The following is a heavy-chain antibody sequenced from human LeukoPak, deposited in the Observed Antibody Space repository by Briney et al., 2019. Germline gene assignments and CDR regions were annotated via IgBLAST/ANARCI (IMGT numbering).Heavy chain of an antibody. CDR3: AKVPYYDFWSGYSGDY. CDR2: ISASGGSA. Sequence: EPGGSLRLSCAASGFTFSNYAMTWVRQAPGKGPEWVSVISASGGSANYADSVKGRFTISRDNSKSTLYLQMNSLRAEETAVYYCAKVPYYDFWSGYSGDYWGQGTLVTVSS. V-gene: IGHV3-23*01. D-gene: IGHD3-3*01. CDR1: GFTFSNYA. J-gene: IGHJ4*02.